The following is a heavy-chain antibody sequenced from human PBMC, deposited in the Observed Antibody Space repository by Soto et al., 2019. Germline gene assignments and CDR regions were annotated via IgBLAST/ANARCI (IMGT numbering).Heavy chain of an antibody. CDR2: INPNSGGT. CDR3: AREPASNYSFDY. J-gene: IGHJ4*02. CDR1: GYTLTRYY. D-gene: IGHD4-4*01. V-gene: IGHV1-2*04. Sequence: ASVKVSCKASGYTLTRYYIHWVRPAPGQGLEWMGWINPNSGGTNYAQKFQGWVTMTRDTSISTAYMELSRLRSDDTAVYYCAREPASNYSFDYWGQGTLVTVSS.